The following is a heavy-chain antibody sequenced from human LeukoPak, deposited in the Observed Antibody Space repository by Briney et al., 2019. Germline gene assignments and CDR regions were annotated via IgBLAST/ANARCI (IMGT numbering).Heavy chain of an antibody. D-gene: IGHD6-13*01. CDR3: ARLYSSSWYPEYYFDY. CDR2: INPNSGGT. CDR1: GYTFTGYY. V-gene: IGHV1-2*02. Sequence: ASVKVSCKASGYTFTGYYMHWVRQAPGQGLEWMGWINPNSGGTNYAQKFQGRVTMTRDTSISTAYMELSRLRSDDTAVYYCARLYSSSWYPEYYFDYWGQGTLVTVSS. J-gene: IGHJ4*02.